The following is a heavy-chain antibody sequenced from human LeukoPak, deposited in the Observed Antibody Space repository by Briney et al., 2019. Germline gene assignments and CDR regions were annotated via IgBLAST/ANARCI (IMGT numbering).Heavy chain of an antibody. V-gene: IGHV3-20*04. Sequence: SGGSLRLSCAAFGFTFDDYGMSWVRQALGKGLEWVSGINWNGGSTGYADSVKGRFTISRDNAKNSLYLQMNSLRAEDTALYYCASGGIYYGAAFDFWGQGSLVTVSA. J-gene: IGHJ4*02. CDR2: INWNGGST. D-gene: IGHD1-26*01. CDR1: GFTFDDYG. CDR3: ASGGIYYGAAFDF.